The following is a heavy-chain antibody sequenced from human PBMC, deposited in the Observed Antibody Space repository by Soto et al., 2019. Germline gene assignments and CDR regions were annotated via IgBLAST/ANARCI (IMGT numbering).Heavy chain of an antibody. Sequence: QVQLQESGPGLVKPSETLSLTCTVSGVSITSHYWTWIRQPPGKGLEWLGNIHYSGSTNYSPSLKSRVIISVDTSETQSSLKRSSVTTADTAVYDCTGGGPGQPFDYWGQGTLVTVAS. CDR1: GVSITSHY. CDR3: TGGGPGQPFDY. V-gene: IGHV4-59*11. D-gene: IGHD6-13*01. J-gene: IGHJ4*02. CDR2: IHYSGST.